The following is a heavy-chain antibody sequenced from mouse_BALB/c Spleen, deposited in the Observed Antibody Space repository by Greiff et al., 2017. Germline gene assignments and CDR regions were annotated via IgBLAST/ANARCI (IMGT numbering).Heavy chain of an antibody. V-gene: IGHV1S26*01. Sequence: QVQLQQPGAELVKPGASVKLSCKASGYTFTSYWMHWVKQRPGQGLEWIGYINPSSGYTNYNQKFKDKATLTADKSSSTAYMQLSSLTSEDSAVYYCARKGYNWDYFDYWGQGTTLTVSS. CDR3: ARKGYNWDYFDY. CDR1: GYTFTSYW. CDR2: INPSSGYT. D-gene: IGHD4-1*01. J-gene: IGHJ2*01.